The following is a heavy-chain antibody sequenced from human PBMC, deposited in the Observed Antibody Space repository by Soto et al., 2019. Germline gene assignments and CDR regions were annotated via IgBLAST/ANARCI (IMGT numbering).Heavy chain of an antibody. CDR1: GFTFSNYA. V-gene: IGHV3-23*01. J-gene: IGHJ4*02. D-gene: IGHD3-22*01. CDR3: ARHDDSSGYFTDFDY. Sequence: GGSLRLSCAASGFTFSNYAMSWVRQAPGSGLEWVSSISGSGGSTFYTNSVKGRFTISRDNFRNTLYLQMNSLRVEDAAVYYCARHDDSSGYFTDFDYWGQGALVTVSS. CDR2: ISGSGGST.